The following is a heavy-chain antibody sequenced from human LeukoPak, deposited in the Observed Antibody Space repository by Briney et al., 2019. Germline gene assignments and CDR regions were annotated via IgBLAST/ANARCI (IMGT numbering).Heavy chain of an antibody. CDR1: GFTFSSYS. D-gene: IGHD3-3*01. CDR2: ISSSSSTI. Sequence: PGGSLRLSCAASGFTFSSYSMNWVRQAPGKGLEWVSYISSSSSTIYYADSVKGRFTISRDNAKNSLYLQMNSLRDEDTAVYYCARDAVYDFWSGYYRFFGLDVWAKGPRSPSPQ. J-gene: IGHJ6*04. V-gene: IGHV3-48*02. CDR3: ARDAVYDFWSGYYRFFGLDV.